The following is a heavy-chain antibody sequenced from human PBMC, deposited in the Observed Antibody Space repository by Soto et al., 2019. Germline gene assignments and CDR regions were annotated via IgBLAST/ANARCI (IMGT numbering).Heavy chain of an antibody. Sequence: QVQLQESGPGLVKPSETLSLTCTVSGGSISSYYWSWIRQPPGKGLEWIGYIYYSGSTNYNPSLKSPVTIXXDXSXXQSSLKLSSVTAADTAVYYCARDRIAAAGNYGMDVWGQGTTVTVSS. D-gene: IGHD6-13*01. CDR1: GGSISSYY. V-gene: IGHV4-59*01. J-gene: IGHJ6*02. CDR3: ARDRIAAAGNYGMDV. CDR2: IYYSGST.